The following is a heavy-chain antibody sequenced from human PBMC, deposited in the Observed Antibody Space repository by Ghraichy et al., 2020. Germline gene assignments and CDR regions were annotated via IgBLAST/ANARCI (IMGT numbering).Heavy chain of an antibody. CDR3: ARTIPILWEYYFDY. CDR2: IYSGGST. Sequence: GGSLRLSCAASGFTVSSNYMSWVRQAPGKGLEWVSVIYSGGSTYYADSVKGRFTISRDNSKNTLYLQMNSLRAEDTAVYYCARTIPILWEYYFDYWGQGTLVTVSS. J-gene: IGHJ4*02. V-gene: IGHV3-66*01. CDR1: GFTVSSNY. D-gene: IGHD2-21*01.